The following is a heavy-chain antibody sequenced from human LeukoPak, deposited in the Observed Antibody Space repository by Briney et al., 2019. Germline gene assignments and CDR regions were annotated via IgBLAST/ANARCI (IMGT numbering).Heavy chain of an antibody. V-gene: IGHV3-11*04. D-gene: IGHD1-26*01. CDR3: AKDRRFGGATYYFDY. CDR1: GFTFSDYF. J-gene: IGHJ4*02. CDR2: ISRSGTTI. Sequence: GGSLRLSCTASGFTFSDYFMSWIRQAPGKGLEWISQISRSGTTIYYADSVRGRFTISRDNSKNTLYLQMNSLRAEDTAVYYCAKDRRFGGATYYFDYWGQGTLVTVSS.